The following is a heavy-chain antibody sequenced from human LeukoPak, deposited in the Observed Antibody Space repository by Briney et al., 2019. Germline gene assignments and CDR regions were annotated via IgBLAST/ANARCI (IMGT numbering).Heavy chain of an antibody. D-gene: IGHD4-17*01. Sequence: PGGSLRLSCAASGFTFSSYAMSWVRQAPGKGLEWVSAISGSGGSTYYADSVKGRFTISRDNSKNTLYLQMNSLRAEDTAVYYCAKAPSTVPAGNNWFDPWGQGTLVTVSS. CDR1: GFTFSSYA. CDR2: ISGSGGST. V-gene: IGHV3-23*01. J-gene: IGHJ5*02. CDR3: AKAPSTVPAGNNWFDP.